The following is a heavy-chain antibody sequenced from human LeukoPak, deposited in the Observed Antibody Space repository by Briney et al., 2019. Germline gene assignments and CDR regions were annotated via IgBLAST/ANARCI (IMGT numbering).Heavy chain of an antibody. Sequence: SETLSLTCTVSGGSISSYYWSWIRQPPGKGLEWIGEINHSGSTNYNPSLKSRVTISVDTSKNQFSLKLSSVTAADTAVYYCARHGDGGNSFDYWGQGTLVTVSS. V-gene: IGHV4-34*01. D-gene: IGHD4-23*01. CDR2: INHSGST. CDR1: GGSISSYY. J-gene: IGHJ4*02. CDR3: ARHGDGGNSFDY.